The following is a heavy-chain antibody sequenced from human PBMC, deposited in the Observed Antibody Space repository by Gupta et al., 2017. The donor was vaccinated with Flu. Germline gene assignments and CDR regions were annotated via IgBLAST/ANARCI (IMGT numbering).Heavy chain of an antibody. J-gene: IGHJ4*02. V-gene: IGHV1-8*01. CDR2: IDPNSGNA. D-gene: IGHD3-16*02. CDR1: SYH. CDR3: ARVTVRYGGNSRLDS. Sequence: SYHFYWVRQATGQGLEWVGWIDPNSGNAGSAQNFQGRVSLSRDTSISTAYMELSNLKSEDTAVYYCARVTVRYGGNSRLDSWGQGTLVTVSA.